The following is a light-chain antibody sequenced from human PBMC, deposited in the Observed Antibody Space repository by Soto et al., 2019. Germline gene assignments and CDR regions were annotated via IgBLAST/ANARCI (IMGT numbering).Light chain of an antibody. V-gene: IGKV1-5*03. CDR2: RAS. J-gene: IGKJ1*01. Sequence: DSQMTQSPSTLSASVGDRVTITCRASQSISTWLAWYQQKPGKAPKLLIYRASSLQSGVPSRFSGSGSGTEFTLTFSSLQPDDFAPYYCQQYNSYSRTFGQGTKVEIQ. CDR3: QQYNSYSRT. CDR1: QSISTW.